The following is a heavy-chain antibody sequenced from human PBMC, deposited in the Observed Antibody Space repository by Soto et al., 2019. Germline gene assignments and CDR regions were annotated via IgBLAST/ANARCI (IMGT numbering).Heavy chain of an antibody. Sequence: PSETLSLTCTVSGGSISSSSYYWGWIRQPPGKGLEWIGSIYYSGSTYYNPSLKSRVTISVDTSKNQFSLKLSSVTAADTAVYYCARLCTCSGGSCYPTPGYWGQGTLVTVSS. CDR1: GGSISSSSYY. D-gene: IGHD2-15*01. J-gene: IGHJ4*02. CDR3: ARLCTCSGGSCYPTPGY. V-gene: IGHV4-39*01. CDR2: IYYSGST.